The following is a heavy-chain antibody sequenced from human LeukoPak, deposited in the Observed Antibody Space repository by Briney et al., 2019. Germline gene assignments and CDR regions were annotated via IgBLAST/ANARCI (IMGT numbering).Heavy chain of an antibody. V-gene: IGHV1-2*02. D-gene: IGHD6-19*01. Sequence: ASVTVSCKASGFIFTGYYMHWVRQAPGQGLEWMGCINANSGGTNYAQKFQGRVTMTRDTSISTAYMDLSRLRSDDTAVYYCARDHPYSSGWYGRVEALDLWGQGTTVTVSS. CDR1: GFIFTGYY. J-gene: IGHJ3*01. CDR3: ARDHPYSSGWYGRVEALDL. CDR2: INANSGGT.